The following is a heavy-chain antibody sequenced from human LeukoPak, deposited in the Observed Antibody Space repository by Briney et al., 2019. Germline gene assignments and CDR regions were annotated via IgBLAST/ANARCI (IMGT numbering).Heavy chain of an antibody. CDR1: GFTFSSYA. J-gene: IGHJ3*02. CDR3: AKDRRYYDPSGYPDAFDI. V-gene: IGHV3-23*01. CDR2: ISGSGGTT. D-gene: IGHD3-22*01. Sequence: PGGSLRLSCAASGFTFSSYALSWVRQAPGKGLEWVSVISGSGGTTYYADSVRGRFTISRDNSKHTLYLQMNSLRAEDTAVYYCAKDRRYYDPSGYPDAFDIWGQGTMVTVSS.